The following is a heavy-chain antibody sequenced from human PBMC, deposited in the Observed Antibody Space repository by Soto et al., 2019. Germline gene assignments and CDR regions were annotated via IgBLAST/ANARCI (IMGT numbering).Heavy chain of an antibody. D-gene: IGHD4-17*01. CDR2: IGTAGDT. Sequence: EVQLVESGGGLVQPGGSLRLSCAASGFTFSSYDMHWVRQATGKGLEWVSAIGTAGDTYYPGSVKGRFTIARENAKNSLYLQMNSLRAGDTAVYYCARATVNNWYFDLWGRGTLVTVSS. V-gene: IGHV3-13*04. J-gene: IGHJ2*01. CDR3: ARATVNNWYFDL. CDR1: GFTFSSYD.